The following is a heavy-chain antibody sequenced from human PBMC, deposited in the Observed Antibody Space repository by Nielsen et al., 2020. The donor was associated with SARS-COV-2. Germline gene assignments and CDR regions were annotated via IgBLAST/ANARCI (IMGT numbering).Heavy chain of an antibody. CDR3: ARDTKIQLWLEPFDY. J-gene: IGHJ4*02. D-gene: IGHD5-18*01. CDR2: INHSGST. CDR1: GGSFSGYY. Sequence: SETLSLTCAVYGGSFSGYYWSWIRQPPGKGLEWIGEINHSGSTNYNPSLKSRVTISVDTSKNQFSLKLRSVTAADTAVYYCARDTKIQLWLEPFDYWGQGTLVTVSS. V-gene: IGHV4-34*01.